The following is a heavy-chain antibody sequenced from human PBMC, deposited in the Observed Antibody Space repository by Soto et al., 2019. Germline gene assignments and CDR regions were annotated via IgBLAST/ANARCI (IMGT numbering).Heavy chain of an antibody. CDR1: GFTFSSYA. CDR3: AREYYDILTGYRNYYYMDV. CDR2: ISSNGGST. J-gene: IGHJ6*03. D-gene: IGHD3-9*01. V-gene: IGHV3-64*01. Sequence: GGSLRLSCAASGFTFSSYAMHWVRQAPGKGLEYVSAISSNGGSTYYANSVKGRFTISRDNSKNTLYLQMGSLRAEDMAVYYCAREYYDILTGYRNYYYMDVWGKGTTVTVSS.